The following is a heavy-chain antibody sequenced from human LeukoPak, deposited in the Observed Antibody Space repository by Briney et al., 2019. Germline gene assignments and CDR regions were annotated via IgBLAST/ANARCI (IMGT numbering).Heavy chain of an antibody. Sequence: GGSLRRSCATYGFTFSSYWMSWVPQAPGKGREWVTNIKQDGSEKYYVDSVKGRITISRDNAKNSLYLQMNSLRAEDTAVYYCARTFYGDYDYWGQGTLVTVSS. J-gene: IGHJ4*02. CDR3: ARTFYGDYDY. CDR2: IKQDGSEK. D-gene: IGHD4-17*01. CDR1: GFTFSSYW. V-gene: IGHV3-7*01.